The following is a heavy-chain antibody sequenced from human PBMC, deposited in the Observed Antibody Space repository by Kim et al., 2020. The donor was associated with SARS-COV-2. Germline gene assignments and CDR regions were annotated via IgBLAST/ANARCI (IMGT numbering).Heavy chain of an antibody. D-gene: IGHD3-10*01. CDR1: GYTFYTYA. J-gene: IGHJ4*02. V-gene: IGHV1-3*01. CDR2: IDGGNGNT. Sequence: ASVKVSCKASGYTFYTYAMHWVRQAPGQRLEWMGCIDGGNGNTQYSQKFQGRVTFTRDTSASTAYMEVSSLRSEDTAVYFCAREFRTALSMAPIYDYWGQ. CDR3: AREFRTALSMAPIYDY.